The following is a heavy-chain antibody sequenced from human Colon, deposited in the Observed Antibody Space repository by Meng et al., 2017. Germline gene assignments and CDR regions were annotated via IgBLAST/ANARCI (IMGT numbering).Heavy chain of an antibody. J-gene: IGHJ4*02. V-gene: IGHV3-49*04. D-gene: IGHD2-8*01. CDR1: GFTFGDYA. Sequence: GGSLRLSCTTSGFTFGDYAMGWVRQAPGKGLEWVGFIRTEPYRYSTDYAAPVRGRFSVSRDDSKSIAYLQMNSLRTEATAFYYCTRGGKRSPTWVPVLWGQGTLVTVSS. CDR3: TRGGKRSPTWVPVL. CDR2: IRTEPYRYST.